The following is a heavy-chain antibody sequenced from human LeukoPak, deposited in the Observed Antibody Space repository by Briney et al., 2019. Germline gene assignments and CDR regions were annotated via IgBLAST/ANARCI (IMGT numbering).Heavy chain of an antibody. D-gene: IGHD3-10*01. CDR3: ARASRSPYYYGSGSYYGREIDY. CDR2: INHSGST. J-gene: IGHJ4*02. CDR1: GGSFSGYY. V-gene: IGHV4-34*01. Sequence: PSETLSLTCAVYGGSFSGYYWSWIRQPPGKGLEWIGEINHSGSTNYNPSLKSRVTISVDTSKNQFSLKLSSVTAADTAVYYCARASRSPYYYGSGSYYGREIDYWGQGTLVTVSS.